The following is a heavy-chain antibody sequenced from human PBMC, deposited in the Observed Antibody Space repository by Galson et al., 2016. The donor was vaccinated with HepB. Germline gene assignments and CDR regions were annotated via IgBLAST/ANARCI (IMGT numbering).Heavy chain of an antibody. CDR3: ARTYYDYVWGSYRQVFDAFDI. CDR2: ISSSSSYI. CDR1: GFTFSTYA. J-gene: IGHJ3*02. D-gene: IGHD3-16*02. Sequence: SLRLSCAGSGFTFSTYAVNWVRQAPGKGLEWVSSISSSSSYIYYADSVKGRFTISRDNAKNSLYLQMNSLRAEDTAVYYCARTYYDYVWGSYRQVFDAFDIWGQGTMVTVSS. V-gene: IGHV3-21*01.